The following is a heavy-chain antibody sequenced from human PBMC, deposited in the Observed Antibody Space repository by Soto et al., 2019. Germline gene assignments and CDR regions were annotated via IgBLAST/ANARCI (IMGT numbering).Heavy chain of an antibody. CDR3: ARDNGLAGSFDP. CDR2: ISYTSSTI. Sequence: GGSLRLSCAASGFTFSTYSMNWVRQAPGKGLEWVSYISYTSSTIYYADSVKGRFTISKDNAKNSLFLQMNSLRDEDTAVYYCARDNGLAGSFDPWGQGTLVTVSS. CDR1: GFTFSTYS. D-gene: IGHD2-21*01. J-gene: IGHJ5*02. V-gene: IGHV3-48*02.